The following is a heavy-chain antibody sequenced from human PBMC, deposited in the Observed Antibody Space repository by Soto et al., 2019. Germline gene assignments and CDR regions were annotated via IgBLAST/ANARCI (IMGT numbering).Heavy chain of an antibody. D-gene: IGHD3-3*01. CDR1: GFTFSNAW. CDR2: IRSKTNSYAT. CDR3: TRLDFWQ. V-gene: IGHV3-73*01. Sequence: GGSLRLSCEGSGFTFSNAWMSWVRQAPGKGLEWVGRIRSKTNSYATAYAASMKGSFTISRDDSKNTAYLQMNSLKTEDTAVYYCTRLDFWQWGQGTLVTVSS. J-gene: IGHJ4*02.